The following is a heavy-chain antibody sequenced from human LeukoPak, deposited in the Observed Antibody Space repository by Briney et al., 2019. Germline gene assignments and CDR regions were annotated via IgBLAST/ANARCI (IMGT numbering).Heavy chain of an antibody. J-gene: IGHJ4*02. Sequence: GASLKISFKGSGYRFTSYWIGWVRQMPGKGLEWMGSIYRGYSDTRYSPSCQGQVTISADKSISTAYLQWSSLKASDTAMYYCARTYYDFWSGYYLYFDYWGQGTLVTVSS. CDR3: ARTYYDFWSGYYLYFDY. D-gene: IGHD3-3*01. V-gene: IGHV5-51*01. CDR1: GYRFTSYW. CDR2: IYRGYSDT.